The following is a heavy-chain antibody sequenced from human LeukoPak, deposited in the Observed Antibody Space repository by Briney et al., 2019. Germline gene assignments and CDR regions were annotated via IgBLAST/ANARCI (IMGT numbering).Heavy chain of an antibody. CDR1: GFTFSDYT. J-gene: IGHJ4*02. D-gene: IGHD1-26*01. Sequence: AGGCLRLSCAASGFTFSDYTMNWVRQAPGKGLEWISYISNSSSFIFYADSVKGRFTISRDNAKNSLYLQMNSLRDDDTALYYCTRGYDYWGQATLVTASS. V-gene: IGHV3-48*02. CDR3: TRGYDY. CDR2: ISNSSSFI.